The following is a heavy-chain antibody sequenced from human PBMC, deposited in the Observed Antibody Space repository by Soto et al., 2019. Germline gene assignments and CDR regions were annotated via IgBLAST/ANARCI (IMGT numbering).Heavy chain of an antibody. Sequence: SETLSLTCTVSGGSISNYFCNWIRQPAGKGLEWIGRIDNSGSTNYNPSLKSRITMSADTSRNQFSLKLNSATAADTAVYYCARGGQDFWSGPFDYWGQGALVTVSS. J-gene: IGHJ4*02. CDR2: IDNSGST. V-gene: IGHV4-4*07. D-gene: IGHD3-3*01. CDR1: GGSISNYF. CDR3: ARGGQDFWSGPFDY.